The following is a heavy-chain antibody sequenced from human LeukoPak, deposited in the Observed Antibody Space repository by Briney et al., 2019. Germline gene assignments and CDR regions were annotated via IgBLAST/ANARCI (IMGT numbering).Heavy chain of an antibody. CDR1: GFTFSSYE. D-gene: IGHD6-13*01. Sequence: GGSLRLSCAASGFTFSSYEMNWVRQAPGKGLEWVSYISSSGRIIYYGDSVKGRFTISRDNAKNSLYLQMNSLRAEDTAVYYCARDLGYSSPGFDPWGQGTLVTVSS. CDR3: ARDLGYSSPGFDP. V-gene: IGHV3-48*03. CDR2: ISSSGRII. J-gene: IGHJ5*02.